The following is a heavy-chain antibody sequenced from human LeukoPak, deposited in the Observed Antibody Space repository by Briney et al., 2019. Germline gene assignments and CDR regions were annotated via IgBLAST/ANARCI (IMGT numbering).Heavy chain of an antibody. D-gene: IGHD4-23*01. V-gene: IGHV3-74*01. CDR2: MYGDMREI. CDR1: GFTFSDSW. Sequence: PGGSLRLSCEVSGFTFSDSWMHWVRQTPGKGLVWVSRMYGDMREISYADSVKGRFTISRDNAKNTVYLQMHSLRGDDTAVYYCARDLGLRGSTWGQGTLVTASS. J-gene: IGHJ5*02. CDR3: ARDLGLRGST.